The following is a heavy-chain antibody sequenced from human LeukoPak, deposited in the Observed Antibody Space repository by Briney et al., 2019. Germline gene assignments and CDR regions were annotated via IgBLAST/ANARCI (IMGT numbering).Heavy chain of an antibody. CDR1: GYIFTSYD. D-gene: IGHD2/OR15-2a*01. J-gene: IGHJ4*02. Sequence: GASVRVSCKASGYIFTSYDFTWVRQAPGQGLDSMGWISAYHGHTTYAQKLQCRVTMTTDTSTSTAYMELRSLRSDDTAVYYCARVRTTLLDNWGQGTLVTVSS. V-gene: IGHV1-18*01. CDR3: ARVRTTLLDN. CDR2: ISAYHGHT.